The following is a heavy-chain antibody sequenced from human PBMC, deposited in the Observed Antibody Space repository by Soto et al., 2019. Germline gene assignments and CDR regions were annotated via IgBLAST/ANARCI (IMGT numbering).Heavy chain of an antibody. CDR3: AIHPQNSGYDYPNYCCYYYYMVV. CDR2: IYYSGST. V-gene: IGHV4-59*08. CDR1: GGSISSYY. J-gene: IGHJ6*03. D-gene: IGHD5-12*01. Sequence: SETLSLTCTVSGGSISSYYWSWIRLPPGKGLEWIGYIYYSGSTNYNPSLKSRVTISVDTSKNQFSLKLSSVTAADTAVYYCAIHPQNSGYDYPNYCCYYYYMVVWGKGTTVTVSS.